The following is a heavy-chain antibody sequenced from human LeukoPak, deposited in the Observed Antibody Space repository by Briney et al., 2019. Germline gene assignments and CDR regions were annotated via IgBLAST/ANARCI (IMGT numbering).Heavy chain of an antibody. J-gene: IGHJ4*02. CDR1: GFTFSAYG. Sequence: GGSLRLSCAASGFTFSAYGMHWVRQSPGKGLEWVAVIWYDGSKKYYGDSVKGRFTISRDNSKNTLFLQMNSLRAEDTAVYYCARDPSFPYYFDYWGQGTLVTVPS. D-gene: IGHD6-6*01. V-gene: IGHV3-33*01. CDR3: ARDPSFPYYFDY. CDR2: IWYDGSKK.